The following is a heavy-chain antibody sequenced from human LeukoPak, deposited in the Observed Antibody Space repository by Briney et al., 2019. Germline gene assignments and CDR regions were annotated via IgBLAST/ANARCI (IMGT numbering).Heavy chain of an antibody. Sequence: SETLSLTCTVSGGSISSYYWSWIRQPPGKGLEWVGYIYYSGSTNYNPSLKSRVTISVDTSKNQLSLKLSSVTAADTAVYYCARHDSGSYYREDDAFDIWGQGTMVTVSS. CDR3: ARHDSGSYYREDDAFDI. CDR2: IYYSGST. CDR1: GGSISSYY. J-gene: IGHJ3*02. V-gene: IGHV4-59*08. D-gene: IGHD1-26*01.